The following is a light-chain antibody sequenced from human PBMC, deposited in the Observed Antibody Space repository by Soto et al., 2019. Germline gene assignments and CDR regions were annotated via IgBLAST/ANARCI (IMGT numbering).Light chain of an antibody. J-gene: IGKJ2*01. CDR1: QSITNY. Sequence: DIQMTQSPSSLSVSVGDRVTITCRASQSITNYLNWYQQQPGKAPKLLIYAASSLQSGVPSRFSGNGSGTDSTLPISILQPEDFASYYCQQSASLPYTFGQGTKLEIK. V-gene: IGKV1-39*01. CDR2: AAS. CDR3: QQSASLPYT.